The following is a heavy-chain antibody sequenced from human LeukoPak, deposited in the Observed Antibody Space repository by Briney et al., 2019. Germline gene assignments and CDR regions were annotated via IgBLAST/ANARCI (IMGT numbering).Heavy chain of an antibody. CDR1: GFTFSSYA. CDR2: ISYDESNK. Sequence: GGSLRLSCAASGFTFSSYAMHWVRQAPGKGLEWVALISYDESNKYYADSVKGRFTISRDNSKNTLYPQMNSLRAEDTAVYYCARDLIAARPGEGYYFDYWGQGTLVTVSS. J-gene: IGHJ4*02. V-gene: IGHV3-30*04. D-gene: IGHD6-6*01. CDR3: ARDLIAARPGEGYYFDY.